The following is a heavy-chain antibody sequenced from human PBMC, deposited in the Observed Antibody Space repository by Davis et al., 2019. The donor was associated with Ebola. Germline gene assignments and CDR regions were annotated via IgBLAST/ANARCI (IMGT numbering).Heavy chain of an antibody. CDR2: IYYSGST. Sequence: SETLSLTCTVSGGSISSGGYYWSWIRQHPGKGLEWIGYIYYSGSTYYNPSLKSRVSISSDMAKNQFSLKLSSVTATDTAVYYCARGRTGSNHPRLDSWGQGTLVIVSS. V-gene: IGHV4-31*03. CDR3: ARGRTGSNHPRLDS. D-gene: IGHD7-27*01. J-gene: IGHJ4*02. CDR1: GGSISSGGYY.